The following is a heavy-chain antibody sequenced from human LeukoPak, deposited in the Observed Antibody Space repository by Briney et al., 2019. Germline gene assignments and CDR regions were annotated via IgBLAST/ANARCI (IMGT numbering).Heavy chain of an antibody. CDR3: AEDRSGMAYHFDF. V-gene: IGHV3-53*05. CDR2: IYSGGST. J-gene: IGHJ4*02. Sequence: GGSLRLSCAASGFTVSSNYMSWVRQAPGKGLEWVSVIYSGGSTYYADSVKGRFTISRDNSKNTLYLQMDSLRAEDTAVYYCAEDRSGMAYHFDFWGQGTLVTVSS. CDR1: GFTVSSNY. D-gene: IGHD2-2*02.